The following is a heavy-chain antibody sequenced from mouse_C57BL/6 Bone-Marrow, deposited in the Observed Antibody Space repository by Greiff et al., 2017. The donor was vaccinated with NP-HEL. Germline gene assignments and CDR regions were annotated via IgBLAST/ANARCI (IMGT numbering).Heavy chain of an antibody. CDR3: TDYGFAY. J-gene: IGHJ3*01. Sequence: VQLQQSGAELVRPGASVKLTCTASGFNIKDDYMHWVKQRPEQGLEWIGWIDPENGDTEYASKFQGKATITADTSSNTAYLQLSSLTSEDTAVYYCTDYGFAYWGQGTLVTVSA. D-gene: IGHD1-1*01. CDR2: IDPENGDT. CDR1: GFNIKDDY. V-gene: IGHV14-4*01.